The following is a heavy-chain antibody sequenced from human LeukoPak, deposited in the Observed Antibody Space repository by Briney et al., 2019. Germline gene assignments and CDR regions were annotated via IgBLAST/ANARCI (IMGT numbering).Heavy chain of an antibody. CDR2: ISGSGGST. J-gene: IGHJ5*02. Sequence: PGGSLRLSCAASGFTFSSYAMSWVRQAPGKGLEWVSAISGSGGSTYYADSVKGRFTISRDNSKNTLYLQMNSLRAEDTAVYYCATGTFIAVAGTNWFDPWGQGTLVTVSS. CDR3: ATGTFIAVAGTNWFDP. D-gene: IGHD6-19*01. V-gene: IGHV3-23*01. CDR1: GFTFSSYA.